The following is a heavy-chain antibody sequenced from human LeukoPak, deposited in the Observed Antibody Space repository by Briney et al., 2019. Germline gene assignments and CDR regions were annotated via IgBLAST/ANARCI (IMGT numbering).Heavy chain of an antibody. J-gene: IGHJ4*02. CDR1: GGTFSSYA. Sequence: SVKVSCKASGGTFSSYAISWVRQAPGQGLEWTGRIIPIFGTANYARKFQGRVTITTDESTSTAYMELSSLRSEDTAVYYCAREEYYYGSGSYLSFYFDYWGQGTLVTVSS. V-gene: IGHV1-69*05. D-gene: IGHD3-10*01. CDR3: AREEYYYGSGSYLSFYFDY. CDR2: IIPIFGTA.